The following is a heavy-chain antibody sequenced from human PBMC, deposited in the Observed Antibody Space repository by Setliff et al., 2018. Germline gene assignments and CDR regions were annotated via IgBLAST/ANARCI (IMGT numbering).Heavy chain of an antibody. D-gene: IGHD4-17*01. J-gene: IGHJ4*02. CDR3: ARFYGDYQFDY. V-gene: IGHV4-59*08. CDR2: IYYSGST. CDR1: GGSISSYY. Sequence: PSETLSLTCNVSGGSISSYYWSWIRQPPGKGLEWIGYIYYSGSTNYNPSLKSRVTISVDTSKNQFSLKLSSVTAADTAVYYCARFYGDYQFDYWGQGTLVTVSS.